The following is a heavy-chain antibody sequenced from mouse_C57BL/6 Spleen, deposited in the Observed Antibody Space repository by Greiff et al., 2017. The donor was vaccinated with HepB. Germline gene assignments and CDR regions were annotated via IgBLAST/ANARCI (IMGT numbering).Heavy chain of an antibody. CDR3: ARGGAGSDY. D-gene: IGHD3-3*01. V-gene: IGHV1-81*01. J-gene: IGHJ2*01. CDR2: IYPRSGNT. CDR1: GYTFTSYG. Sequence: QVHVKQSGAELARPGASVKLSCKASGYTFTSYGISWVKQRTGQGLEWIGEIYPRSGNTYYNKKFKGKATLTADKSSSTAYMELRSLTSEDSAVYFCARGGAGSDYWGQGTTLTVSS.